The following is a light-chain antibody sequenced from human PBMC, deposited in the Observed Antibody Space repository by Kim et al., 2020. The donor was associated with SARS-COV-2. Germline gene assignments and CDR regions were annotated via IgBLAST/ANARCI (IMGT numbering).Light chain of an antibody. V-gene: IGKV1-5*01. J-gene: IGKJ1*01. Sequence: AYVGDRVSISCLASQSVGGWLAWYQQKPGRAPKVLIYDAFSLESGVPSRFSGSGSGTEFTLTISSLQAEDFATYYCQQYDNYPWTFGQGTKVDIK. CDR2: DAF. CDR3: QQYDNYPWT. CDR1: QSVGGW.